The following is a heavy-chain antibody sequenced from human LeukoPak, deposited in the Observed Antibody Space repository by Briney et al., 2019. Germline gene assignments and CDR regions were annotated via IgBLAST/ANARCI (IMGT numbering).Heavy chain of an antibody. D-gene: IGHD2-21*01. CDR2: IWYDGSNK. CDR3: HIQGY. Sequence: GGSLRLSCAASGFTFSSYSMHWVRQAPGKGLEWVAVIWYDGSNKYYANSVKGRFTISRDNSKNTLYLQMNSLRADDTAVYYCHIQGYWGQGSLVTVSS. CDR1: GFTFSSYS. V-gene: IGHV3-33*01. J-gene: IGHJ4*02.